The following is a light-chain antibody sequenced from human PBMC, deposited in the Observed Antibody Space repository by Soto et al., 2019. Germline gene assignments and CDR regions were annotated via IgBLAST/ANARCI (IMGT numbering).Light chain of an antibody. Sequence: ESVVTHAPVTLSLTPGERATLSCRASQSVSSYLAWYQQKPGQAPRLLIYDASNRATGIPARFSGGGSGTDFTLTIDNLEPEDFAIYYCQQRSNWPPITSGQGRRLEIK. V-gene: IGKV3-11*01. CDR1: QSVSSY. CDR2: DAS. J-gene: IGKJ5*01. CDR3: QQRSNWPPIT.